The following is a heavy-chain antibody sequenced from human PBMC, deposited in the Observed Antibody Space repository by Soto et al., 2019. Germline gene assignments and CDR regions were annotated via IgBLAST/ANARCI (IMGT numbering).Heavy chain of an antibody. D-gene: IGHD3-9*01. CDR1: GGSFSGYY. CDR3: ARVANYDILTGYYPLYNWFDP. J-gene: IGHJ5*02. Sequence: SETLSLTCTVYGGSFSGYYWSWIRQPPGKGLEWIGEINHSGSTNYNPSLKSRVTISVDTSKNQFSLKLSSVTAADTAVYYCARVANYDILTGYYPLYNWFDPWGQGTLVTVSS. CDR2: INHSGST. V-gene: IGHV4-34*01.